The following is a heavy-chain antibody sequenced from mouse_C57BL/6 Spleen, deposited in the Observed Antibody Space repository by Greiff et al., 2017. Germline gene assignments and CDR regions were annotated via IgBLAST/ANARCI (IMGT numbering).Heavy chain of an antibody. CDR3: ARELY. J-gene: IGHJ3*01. CDR1: GYTFTSYW. Sequence: VQLQQPGAELVRPGTSVKLSCKASGYTFTSYWMHWVHQRPGQGLEWIGVIDPSDSYTNYNQKFKGKATLTVDTSSSTAYMQLSSLTSEDSAVYYCARELYWGQGTLVTVSA. V-gene: IGHV1-59*01. CDR2: IDPSDSYT.